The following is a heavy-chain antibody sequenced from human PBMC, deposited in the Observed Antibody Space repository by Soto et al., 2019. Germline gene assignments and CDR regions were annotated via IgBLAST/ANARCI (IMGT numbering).Heavy chain of an antibody. V-gene: IGHV1-8*01. D-gene: IGHD3-16*01. CDR2: MNPGSGDT. Sequence: SVKVSCKASGYSFTNNDVSWVRQATGQGLEWMGWMNPGSGDTGYAQKFQGRVTMTRDISIATAYMELSSLRPDDTAIYYCARMATFGSLNWFDPWGQGTLVTVSS. J-gene: IGHJ5*02. CDR1: GYSFTNND. CDR3: ARMATFGSLNWFDP.